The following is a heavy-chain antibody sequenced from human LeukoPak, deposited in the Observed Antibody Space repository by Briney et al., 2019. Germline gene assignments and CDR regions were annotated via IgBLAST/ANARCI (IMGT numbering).Heavy chain of an antibody. D-gene: IGHD3-3*01. J-gene: IGHJ3*02. CDR3: ARNPNITIFGVVTVGAFDI. V-gene: IGHV4-61*02. CDR1: GGSISSGSYY. Sequence: PSQTLSLTCTVSGGSISSGSYYWSWIRQPAGKGLEWIGRIYTSGSTNYNPTLKSRVTISVDTSKNQFSLKLSSVTAADTAVYYCARNPNITIFGVVTVGAFDIWGQETMVTVSS. CDR2: IYTSGST.